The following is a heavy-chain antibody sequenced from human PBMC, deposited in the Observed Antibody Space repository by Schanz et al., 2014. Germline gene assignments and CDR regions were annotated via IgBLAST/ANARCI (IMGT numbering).Heavy chain of an antibody. J-gene: IGHJ4*02. CDR3: ARPRFDYGEVDY. V-gene: IGHV3-33*08. Sequence: QVQLVESGGGVVQPGRSLRLSCAAYGFTLSSYAMHWVRQAPGKGLEWVAVIWSNGVTKYYADSVRGRFTISRDRFQNTLYLRMSSLRAEDTAVYYCARPRFDYGEVDYWGQGTLXTVSS. CDR1: GFTLSSYA. D-gene: IGHD4-17*01. CDR2: IWSNGVTK.